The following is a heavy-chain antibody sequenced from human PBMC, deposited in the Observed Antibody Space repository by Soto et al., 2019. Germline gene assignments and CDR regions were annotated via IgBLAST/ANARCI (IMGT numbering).Heavy chain of an antibody. J-gene: IGHJ4*02. Sequence: QITLKESGPTLVKPTQTITLTCTFSGFSLSSTRMAVGWIRQPPGKALEWLALIYWDDDKRYSPFLKSRLTITQDTPKNQVVRTMSNMDPVDTARYYCAHIVVAGLGYYFDYWGQGTLVTVSS. CDR3: AHIVVAGLGYYFDY. CDR2: IYWDDDK. D-gene: IGHD6-19*01. V-gene: IGHV2-5*02. CDR1: GFSLSSTRMA.